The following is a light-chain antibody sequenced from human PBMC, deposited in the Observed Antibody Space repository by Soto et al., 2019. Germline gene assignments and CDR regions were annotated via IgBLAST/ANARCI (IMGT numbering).Light chain of an antibody. Sequence: SVLTQPPSASGSPGQSVTISCTGTSSDVGGYNYVSWYQQHPGKAPKLMIYEVTTRPSGVPDRFSGSKSGNTASLTVVGLQAEDEADYYCSSYAGSNNLVFGGGTKGTVL. J-gene: IGLJ2*01. CDR2: EVT. V-gene: IGLV2-8*01. CDR1: SSDVGGYNY. CDR3: SSYAGSNNLV.